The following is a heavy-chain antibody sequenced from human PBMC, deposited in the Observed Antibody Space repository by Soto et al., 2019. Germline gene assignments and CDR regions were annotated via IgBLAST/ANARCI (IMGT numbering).Heavy chain of an antibody. Sequence: SETLSLTCTVSGVSVSNSNYYWGWIRQSPGKGLEWIGSVYYRGRSYSKSSVKSRVTISVDTFKNQFSLNVNSVTASDPAVYFCVSQRTSVLTQAYFDYWGPGALVTVSS. J-gene: IGHJ4*02. CDR1: GVSVSNSNYY. CDR2: VYYRGRS. CDR3: VSQRTSVLTQAYFDY. D-gene: IGHD2-8*01. V-gene: IGHV4-39*01.